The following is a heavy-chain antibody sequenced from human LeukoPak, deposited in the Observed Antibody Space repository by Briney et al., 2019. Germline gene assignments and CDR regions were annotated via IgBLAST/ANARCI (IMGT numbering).Heavy chain of an antibody. Sequence: PSETLSLTCAVYGGSFSGYYWSWIRQPPGKGLEWIGEINHSGSTNYNPSLKRRVTISVDTSKNQFSLKLSSVTAADTAVYYCARGGSGYYLLYYFDYWGQGTLVTVSS. CDR2: INHSGST. D-gene: IGHD3-22*01. V-gene: IGHV4-34*01. CDR1: GGSFSGYY. CDR3: ARGGSGYYLLYYFDY. J-gene: IGHJ4*02.